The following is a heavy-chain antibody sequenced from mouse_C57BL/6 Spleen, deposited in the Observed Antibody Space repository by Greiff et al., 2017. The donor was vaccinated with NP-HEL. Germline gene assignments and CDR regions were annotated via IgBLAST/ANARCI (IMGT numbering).Heavy chain of an antibody. CDR1: GYAFSSSW. V-gene: IGHV1-82*01. Sequence: QVQLQQSGPELVKPGASVKISCKASGYAFSSSWMNWVKQRPGKGLEWIGRIYPGDGDTNYNGKFKGKATLTADKSSSTAYMQLSSLTSEDSAVYFCARSDYYERYFDYWGQGTTLTVSS. CDR2: IYPGDGDT. CDR3: ARSDYYERYFDY. J-gene: IGHJ2*01. D-gene: IGHD1-1*01.